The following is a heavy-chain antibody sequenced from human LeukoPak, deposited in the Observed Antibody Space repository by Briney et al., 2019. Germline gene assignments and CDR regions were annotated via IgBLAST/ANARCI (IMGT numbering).Heavy chain of an antibody. J-gene: IGHJ4*02. CDR3: ARDRRRVIGVVVTAPTDY. V-gene: IGHV1-46*01. CDR1: GYTFTSYY. Sequence: GSVKVSCKASGYTFTSYYMHWVRQAPGQGLEWMGIINPSGGSTSYAQKFQGRVTMTRDTSTSTVYMELSSLRSEDTAVYYCARDRRRVIGVVVTAPTDYWGQGTLVTVSS. CDR2: INPSGGST. D-gene: IGHD2-21*02.